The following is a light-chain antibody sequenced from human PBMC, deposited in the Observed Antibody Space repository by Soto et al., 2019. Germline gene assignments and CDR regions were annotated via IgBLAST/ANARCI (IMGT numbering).Light chain of an antibody. Sequence: QSALTQPASVSGSPGQSITISCTGTSSDIGAYNYVSWYQQHPGKTPKLMIYGVTNRPSGVSNRFSGSKSGRTASLTISGLQAEDEADYYCSSYTTSSTLEFGGGTKLTVL. J-gene: IGLJ2*01. V-gene: IGLV2-14*01. CDR2: GVT. CDR3: SSYTTSSTLE. CDR1: SSDIGAYNY.